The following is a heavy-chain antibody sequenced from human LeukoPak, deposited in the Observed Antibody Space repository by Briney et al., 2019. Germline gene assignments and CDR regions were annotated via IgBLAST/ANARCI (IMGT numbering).Heavy chain of an antibody. J-gene: IGHJ4*02. CDR1: GGSFSGYY. Sequence: SETLSLTCAVYGGSFSGYYWSWIRQPPGKGLEWIGEINHSGSTNYNPSLKSRVTISVDTSKNQFSLKLSSVTAADTAVYYCARDSSGWYTGFDYWGQGTLVTVSS. V-gene: IGHV4-34*01. CDR3: ARDSSGWYTGFDY. D-gene: IGHD6-19*01. CDR2: INHSGST.